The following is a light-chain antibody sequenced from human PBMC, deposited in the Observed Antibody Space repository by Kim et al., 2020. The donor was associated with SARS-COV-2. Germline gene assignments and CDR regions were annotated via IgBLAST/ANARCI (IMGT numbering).Light chain of an antibody. Sequence: QSALTQPPSASGSPGQSVTISCTGTNTDIGRYNYVSWYRQHPGRAPQLLIYDVTKRPSGVPDRFSASKSGNTASLTVSGLRAEDEADYYCYSPADSNMSLFGTGTKVTVL. CDR2: DVT. V-gene: IGLV2-8*01. CDR3: YSPADSNMSL. J-gene: IGLJ1*01. CDR1: NTDIGRYNY.